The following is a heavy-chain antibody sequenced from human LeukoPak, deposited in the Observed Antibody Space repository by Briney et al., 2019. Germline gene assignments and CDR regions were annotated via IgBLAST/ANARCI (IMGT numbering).Heavy chain of an antibody. CDR1: GGXXXXXX. D-gene: IGHD3-22*01. J-gene: IGHJ3*02. Sequence: VSXXXXGGXXXXXXISWVRQAPGXGLEXMGGIIPIFGTANYAQKFQGRVTITADESTSTAYMELSSLRSEDTAVYYCARGLHYYDSSDAFDIWGQGTMVTVSS. CDR3: ARGLHYYDSSDAFDI. V-gene: IGHV1-69*01. CDR2: IIPIFGTA.